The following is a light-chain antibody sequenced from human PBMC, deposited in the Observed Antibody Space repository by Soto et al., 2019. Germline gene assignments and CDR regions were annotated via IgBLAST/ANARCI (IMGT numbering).Light chain of an antibody. CDR2: SDN. CDR3: AAWDDSLNGCV. CDR1: SSNIGTYS. J-gene: IGLJ1*01. V-gene: IGLV1-44*01. Sequence: QSALTQPPSASGTPGQRVTISCSGSSSNIGTYSVSWYQQFPGTAPRLLIYSDNQRPSGVPGRFSASKSGASASLAISGLQSEDEADFYCAAWDDSLNGCVFGTGTKVTVL.